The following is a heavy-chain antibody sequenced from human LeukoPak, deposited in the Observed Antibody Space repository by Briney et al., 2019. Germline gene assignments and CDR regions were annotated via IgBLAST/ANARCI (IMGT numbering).Heavy chain of an antibody. CDR2: ISGSGGST. CDR3: TTDGLDWLCGY. V-gene: IGHV3-23*01. D-gene: IGHD3-9*01. Sequence: GGSLRLSCAASGFTFSSYAMSWVRQAPGKGLEWVSTISGSGGSTYYADSVKGRFTISRDNSKNTLYLQMNSLKTEDTAVYYCTTDGLDWLCGYWGQGTLVTVSS. CDR1: GFTFSSYA. J-gene: IGHJ4*02.